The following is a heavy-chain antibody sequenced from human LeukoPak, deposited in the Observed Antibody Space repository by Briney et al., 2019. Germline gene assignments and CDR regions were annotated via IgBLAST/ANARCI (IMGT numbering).Heavy chain of an antibody. D-gene: IGHD3-10*01. CDR3: ARGEYGSGSYHIDY. J-gene: IGHJ4*02. CDR1: GFTFSSYG. Sequence: GRSLRLSCAASGFTFSSYGMHWVRQAPGKGLEWVAVISYDGSNKYYADSVKGRFTISRDNSKNTLYLQMNSLRAEDTAVYYCARGEYGSGSYHIDYWGQGTQVTVSS. CDR2: ISYDGSNK. V-gene: IGHV3-30*03.